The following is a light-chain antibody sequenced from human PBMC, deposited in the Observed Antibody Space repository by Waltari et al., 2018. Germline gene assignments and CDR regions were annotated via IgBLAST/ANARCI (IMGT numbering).Light chain of an antibody. Sequence: DVVMTQSPLSLPVTLGQPASISCRSSQSLVHSDGNTYLNWFHQRPGQSPRRLIYKVSNRDSGVPDRFSGSGSGTDFTLKLSRVEAEDVGFYYCMQATHWPALTFGGGTKVEIE. J-gene: IGKJ4*01. V-gene: IGKV2-30*02. CDR1: QSLVHSDGNTY. CDR2: KVS. CDR3: MQATHWPALT.